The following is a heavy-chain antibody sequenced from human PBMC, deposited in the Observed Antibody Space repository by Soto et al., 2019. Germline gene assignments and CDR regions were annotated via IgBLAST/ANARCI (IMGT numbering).Heavy chain of an antibody. J-gene: IGHJ6*02. Sequence: GASVKVSCKASGGTFSSYAISWVRQAPGQGLEWMGGIIPIFGTANYAQKFQGRVTITADESTSTAYMELSSLRSEDTAVYYCASELAYYVILTGYPPDHYYYYGMDVWGQGTTVTVSS. CDR2: IIPIFGTA. D-gene: IGHD3-9*01. CDR3: ASELAYYVILTGYPPDHYYYYGMDV. V-gene: IGHV1-69*13. CDR1: GGTFSSYA.